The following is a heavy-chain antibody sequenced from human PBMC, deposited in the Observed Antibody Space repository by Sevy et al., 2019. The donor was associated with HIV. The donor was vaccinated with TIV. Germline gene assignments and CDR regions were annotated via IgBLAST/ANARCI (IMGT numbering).Heavy chain of an antibody. J-gene: IGHJ4*02. CDR1: GFTFSTYG. CDR3: AKDGGWYNYAPSDY. V-gene: IGHV3-30*18. D-gene: IGHD1-1*01. CDR2: ISYDGIKT. Sequence: GGSLRLSCAASGFTFSTYGMHWVRQAPGKGLEWVAVISYDGIKTYYADSMKGRFTISRDNSKNTLYLQMNSLRPEDKAVYYCAKDGGWYNYAPSDYWGLGTLVTVSS.